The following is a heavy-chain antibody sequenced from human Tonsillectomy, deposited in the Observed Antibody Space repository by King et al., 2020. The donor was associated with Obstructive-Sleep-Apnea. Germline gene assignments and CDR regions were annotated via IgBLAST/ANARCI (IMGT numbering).Heavy chain of an antibody. CDR3: ARAHSGSDGDF. D-gene: IGHD1-26*01. CDR2: IDPSGGST. CDR1: GYTFINYY. V-gene: IGHV1-46*01. J-gene: IGHJ4*02. Sequence: QLVQSGAEVKKPGASVKVSCKASGYTFINYYMHWVRQAPGQGLDWMGIIDPSGGSTNYAQRFQGRVTMNRDTSTTTLYMDLRSLRSEDTARYYCARAHSGSDGDFWGQGTLVTVAS.